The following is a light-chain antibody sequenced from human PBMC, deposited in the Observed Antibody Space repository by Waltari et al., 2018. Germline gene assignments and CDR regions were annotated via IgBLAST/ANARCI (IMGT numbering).Light chain of an antibody. Sequence: QSALTQPRSVSGSPGQSVTISCTGSSIDVGGSDSVSWYQQHPGKAPEPMIFDVRKRPSGVPDRFSGSKSGNTASLTISGLQADDEADYYCCAYTGNFWVFGGGTELIVL. CDR2: DVR. CDR3: CAYTGNFWV. CDR1: SIDVGGSDS. J-gene: IGLJ3*02. V-gene: IGLV2-11*01.